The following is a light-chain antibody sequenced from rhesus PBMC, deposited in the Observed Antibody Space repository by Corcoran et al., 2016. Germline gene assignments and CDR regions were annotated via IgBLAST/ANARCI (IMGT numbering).Light chain of an antibody. CDR1: ENVNNY. J-gene: IGKJ3*01. Sequence: DIQMTQSPSPLSASVGDRVTITCRASENVNNYLHWYQQKPGKAPILLIYKASTLESGVPSRFSGSGSGTDFTLTISSLQPDDFASYYCQHNYSTPFTFGHGTKLDIK. V-gene: IGKV1-74*01. CDR3: QHNYSTPFT. CDR2: KAS.